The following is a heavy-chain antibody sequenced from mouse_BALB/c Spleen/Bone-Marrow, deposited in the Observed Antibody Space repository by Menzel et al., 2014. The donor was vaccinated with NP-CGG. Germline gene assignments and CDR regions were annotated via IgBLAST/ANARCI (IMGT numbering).Heavy chain of an antibody. D-gene: IGHD1-1*01. CDR2: INPNNGDT. Sequence: EVQLQQSGTELVKPGAPVKMSCKASGYTFTNYCIKWMKQSHGKSLEWIGDINPNNGDTFYNQKFKGKATLTVDKSSSTAYMQLNCLTSEDSAVYYCARDYGSSYVAYWGQGTRVTVSA. V-gene: IGHV1-26*01. J-gene: IGHJ3*01. CDR3: ARDYGSSYVAY. CDR1: GYTFTNYC.